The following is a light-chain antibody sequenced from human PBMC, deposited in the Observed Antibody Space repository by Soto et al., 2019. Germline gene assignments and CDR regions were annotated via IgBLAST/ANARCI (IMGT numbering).Light chain of an antibody. CDR2: DAS. CDR3: QHYNSYSEA. CDR1: QSLLNSNGHNY. J-gene: IGKJ1*01. V-gene: IGKV1-5*01. Sequence: MTQSPLSLPVTPGEPASISCRSSQSLLNSNGHNYLAWYQQKPGKAPKLLIYDASSLESGVPSRFSGSGSGTEFTLTISSLQPDDFATYYCQHYNSYSEAFGQGTKVDIK.